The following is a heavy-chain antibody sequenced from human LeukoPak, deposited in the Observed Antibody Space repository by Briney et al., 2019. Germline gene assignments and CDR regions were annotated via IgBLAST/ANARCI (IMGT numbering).Heavy chain of an antibody. J-gene: IGHJ4*02. Sequence: ASVKVSCKTSGYTFTGHYMHWVRPAPGQGLEWMGWIDSNSGGTNYAQRFQGRVTMTRDTSISTVYMELSSLRSDDTAVYCCAKDLGSGSYQPSDYWGQGTLVTVSS. CDR1: GYTFTGHY. CDR3: AKDLGSGSYQPSDY. V-gene: IGHV1-2*02. D-gene: IGHD1-26*01. CDR2: IDSNSGGT.